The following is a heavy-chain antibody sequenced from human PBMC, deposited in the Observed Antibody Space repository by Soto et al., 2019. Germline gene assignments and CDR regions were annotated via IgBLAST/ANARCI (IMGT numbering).Heavy chain of an antibody. CDR1: GFTFSSYG. J-gene: IGHJ4*02. CDR3: ARDRYSSGWYDLDY. CDR2: IWYDGGNK. V-gene: IGHV3-33*01. Sequence: PWGSLRLSCAASGFTFSSYGMHWVRQAPGKGLEWVAVIWYDGGNKYYADSVKGRFTISRDNSENTLFLQMSSLRAEDTAVYYCARDRYSSGWYDLDYWGQGTLVTVSS. D-gene: IGHD6-19*01.